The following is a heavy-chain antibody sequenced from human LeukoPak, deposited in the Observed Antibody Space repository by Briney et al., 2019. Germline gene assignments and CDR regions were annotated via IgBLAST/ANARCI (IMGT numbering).Heavy chain of an antibody. Sequence: GRSLRLSCAASGFTFDDYAMHWVRQAPGKGLEWVSGISWNSGSIGYADSVKGRFTISRDNAKNSLYLQMNSLRAEDTAVYYCARAGVGVFGYWGQGTLVTVSS. J-gene: IGHJ4*02. CDR3: ARAGVGVFGY. D-gene: IGHD2-21*01. CDR2: ISWNSGSI. V-gene: IGHV3-9*01. CDR1: GFTFDDYA.